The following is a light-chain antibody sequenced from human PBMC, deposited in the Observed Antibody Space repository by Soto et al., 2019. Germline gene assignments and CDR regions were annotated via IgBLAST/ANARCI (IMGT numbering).Light chain of an antibody. CDR3: ASWDDSLTGPV. CDR2: RNN. CDR1: SFNIGSNY. Sequence: QAVVSQPPSASGTPGQRVTISCSGSSFNIGSNYVYWYQQLPGTAPKLLIYRNNQRPSGVPDRFSASKSGTSASLAISGLRSEDEADYYCASWDDSLTGPVFGGGTKLTVL. V-gene: IGLV1-47*01. J-gene: IGLJ3*02.